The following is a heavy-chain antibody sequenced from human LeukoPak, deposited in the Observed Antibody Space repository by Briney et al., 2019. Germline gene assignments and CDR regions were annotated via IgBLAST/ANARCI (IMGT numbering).Heavy chain of an antibody. D-gene: IGHD6-13*01. CDR2: ISGSGGST. J-gene: IGHJ5*02. V-gene: IGHV3-23*01. Sequence: PGGSLRLSCAASGFTVSSYAMSWVRQAPGKGLEWVSAISGSGGSTYYADSVKGRFTISRDNSKNTLYLQMNSLRAEDTAVYYCAKDLSPAAGLCNWFDPWGQGTLVTVSS. CDR1: GFTVSSYA. CDR3: AKDLSPAAGLCNWFDP.